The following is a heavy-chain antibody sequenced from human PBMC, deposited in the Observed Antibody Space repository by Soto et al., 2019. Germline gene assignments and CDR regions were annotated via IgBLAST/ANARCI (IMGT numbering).Heavy chain of an antibody. Sequence: QVKLVQSGAEVKKPGASVKVSCKTSGYAFTSFGINWMRQAPGQGLEWMGWISAYNGNTKYAQKLQGRVTMTTDTSTSTAYMELRSLRSDDTAVYYCAREIGAVAGTVPDYWGQGTLVTVSS. V-gene: IGHV1-18*01. J-gene: IGHJ4*02. CDR2: ISAYNGNT. CDR1: GYAFTSFG. CDR3: AREIGAVAGTVPDY. D-gene: IGHD6-19*01.